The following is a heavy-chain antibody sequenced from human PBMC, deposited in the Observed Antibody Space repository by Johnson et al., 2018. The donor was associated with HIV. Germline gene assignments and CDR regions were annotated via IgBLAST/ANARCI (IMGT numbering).Heavy chain of an antibody. V-gene: IGHV3-23*04. D-gene: IGHD1-26*01. J-gene: IGHJ3*02. CDR1: GFTFSSYA. Sequence: VQLVESGGGLVQPGGSLRLSCAASGFTFSSYAMSWVRQAPGKGLEWVSAIRGSGGSTGYADSVKGRFTISRDNAKNSLYLQMNSLRAEDTALYYCASAGSLYAFDIWGQGTMVTVSS. CDR2: IRGSGGST. CDR3: ASAGSLYAFDI.